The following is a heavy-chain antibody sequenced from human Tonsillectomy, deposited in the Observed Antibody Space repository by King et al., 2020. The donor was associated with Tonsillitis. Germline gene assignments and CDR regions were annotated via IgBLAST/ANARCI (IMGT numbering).Heavy chain of an antibody. D-gene: IGHD3-3*01. V-gene: IGHV1-2*02. CDR1: GYTFTGHY. J-gene: IGHJ4*02. CDR3: ASGWADYDSWSNFYSYFDY. Sequence: QLVQSGAEVKKPGASVKVSCKSGYTFTGHYIHWVRQAPGQGLVLLGWLNPKSGGTKYAQKFQGRVTMTRDTSISIVSRELSRLRSYDTAGSFCASGWADYDSWSNFYSYFDYWGQGTLVTVSS. CDR2: LNPKSGGT.